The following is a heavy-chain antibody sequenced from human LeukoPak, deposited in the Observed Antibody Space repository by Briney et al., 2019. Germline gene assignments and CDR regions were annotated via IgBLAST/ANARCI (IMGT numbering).Heavy chain of an antibody. D-gene: IGHD5-18*01. Sequence: SETLSLTCTVSGGSFSSSSYYWGWIRQPPGKGLEWIGSIYYSGSNYYSPSLKSRVTISVDTSKNQFSLKLSSVTAADTAVYYCARHTYSGTVPRRDYFDYWGQGTLVTVSS. V-gene: IGHV4-39*01. J-gene: IGHJ4*02. CDR1: GGSFSSSSYY. CDR2: IYYSGSN. CDR3: ARHTYSGTVPRRDYFDY.